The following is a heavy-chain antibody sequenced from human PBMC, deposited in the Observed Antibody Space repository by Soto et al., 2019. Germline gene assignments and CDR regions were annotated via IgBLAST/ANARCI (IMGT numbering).Heavy chain of an antibody. Sequence: QVQLVQSGAEVKKPGASVKVSCKASGYTFTSYTITWVRQAPGQGLEWMGWINPYNSNTNYAQKFQDRVTMTTDTSTSTAYMELRSLRSDDTAVYYCARVDAYNPPSFGYWGQGTLVTVSS. CDR3: ARVDAYNPPSFGY. D-gene: IGHD1-1*01. CDR2: INPYNSNT. J-gene: IGHJ4*02. CDR1: GYTFTSYT. V-gene: IGHV1-18*01.